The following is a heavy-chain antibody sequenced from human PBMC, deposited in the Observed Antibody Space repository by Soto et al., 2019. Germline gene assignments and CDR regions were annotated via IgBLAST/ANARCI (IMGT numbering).Heavy chain of an antibody. CDR2: ISSSSSYI. CDR1: GFTFSSYS. Sequence: EVQLVESGGGLVKPGGSLRLSCAASGFTFSSYSMNWVRQAPGKGLEWVSSISSSSSYIYYADSVKGRFTISRDNAKNSLYLQMNSLRAEDTAVYYCARDYTQLVGQVVSFWGQGTLVTVSS. D-gene: IGHD6-13*01. J-gene: IGHJ4*02. V-gene: IGHV3-21*01. CDR3: ARDYTQLVGQVVSF.